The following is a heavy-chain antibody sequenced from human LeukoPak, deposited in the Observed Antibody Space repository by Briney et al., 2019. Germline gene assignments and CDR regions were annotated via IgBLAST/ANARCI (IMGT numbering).Heavy chain of an antibody. V-gene: IGHV4-30-4*08. CDR1: GGSISSGDYY. CDR2: IYYSGST. D-gene: IGHD6-13*01. J-gene: IGHJ4*02. CDR3: ARGRMVSSSWSHFDY. Sequence: PSETLSLTCTVSGGSISSGDYYWSWIRQPPGKGLEWIGYIYYSGSTYYNPSLKSRVTISVDTSKNQFSLKLSSVTAADTAVYYCARGRMVSSSWSHFDYWGQGTLVTVSS.